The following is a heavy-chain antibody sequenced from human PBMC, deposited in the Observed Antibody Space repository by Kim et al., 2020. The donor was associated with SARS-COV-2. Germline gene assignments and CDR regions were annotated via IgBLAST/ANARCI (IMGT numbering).Heavy chain of an antibody. CDR1: GFTFSSYA. CDR3: AKEEGGITMIVVNYYFDY. D-gene: IGHD3-22*01. V-gene: IGHV3-23*01. CDR2: ISGSGGST. Sequence: GGSLRLSCAASGFTFSSYAMSWVRQAPGKGLEWVSAISGSGGSTYYADSVKGRFTISRDNSKNTLYLQMNSLRAEETAVYYCAKEEGGITMIVVNYYFDYWGQGTLVTVSS. J-gene: IGHJ4*02.